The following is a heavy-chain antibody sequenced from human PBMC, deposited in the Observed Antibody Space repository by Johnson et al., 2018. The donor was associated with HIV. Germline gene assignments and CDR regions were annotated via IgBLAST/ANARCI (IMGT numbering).Heavy chain of an antibody. J-gene: IGHJ3*02. D-gene: IGHD1-1*01. CDR1: GFTFSDYY. V-gene: IGHV3-11*04. Sequence: QVQLVESGGGVVQPGGSLRLSCAASGFTFSDYYMSWIRQAPGKGLEWVSGISWNSGTIAYADSVKGRFTISRDNAKNSLFLQMNSLRADDTAVYYCARSRNYACDIWGQGTMVTVSS. CDR2: ISWNSGTI. CDR3: ARSRNYACDI.